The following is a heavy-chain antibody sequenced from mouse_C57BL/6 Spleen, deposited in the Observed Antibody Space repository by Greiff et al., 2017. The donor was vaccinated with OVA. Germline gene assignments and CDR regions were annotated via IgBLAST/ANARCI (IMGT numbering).Heavy chain of an antibody. V-gene: IGHV3-6*01. CDR2: ISYDGSN. CDR1: GYSITSGYY. D-gene: IGHD2-12*01. CDR3: ARGYTYFDY. Sequence: EVQLVESGPGLVKPSQSLSLTCSVTGYSITSGYYWNWIRQFPGNKLEWMGYISYDGSNNYNPSLKNRISITRDTSKNQFFLKLNSVTTEDTATYYCARGYTYFDYWGQGTTLTVSS. J-gene: IGHJ2*01.